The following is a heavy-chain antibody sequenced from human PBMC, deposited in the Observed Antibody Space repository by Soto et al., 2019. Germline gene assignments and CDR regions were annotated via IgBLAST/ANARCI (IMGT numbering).Heavy chain of an antibody. Sequence: GGSLRLSCAASGFTFSGYGMHWVRQAPGKGLEWVAVIWYDGSNKYYADSVKGRFTISRDNSKNTLYLQMNSLRAEDTAVYYCARDPSGTTSTLFDYWGQGTLVTVSS. J-gene: IGHJ4*02. CDR1: GFTFSGYG. CDR3: ARDPSGTTSTLFDY. D-gene: IGHD1-1*01. CDR2: IWYDGSNK. V-gene: IGHV3-33*01.